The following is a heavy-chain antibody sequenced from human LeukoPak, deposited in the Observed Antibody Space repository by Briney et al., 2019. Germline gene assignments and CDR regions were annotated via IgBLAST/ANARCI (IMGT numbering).Heavy chain of an antibody. V-gene: IGHV3-48*01. D-gene: IGHD3-16*01. CDR2: ISSSSSTI. CDR3: ARDADFGEGTDY. Sequence: GGCLRLSCAASGFTLSSYSMNWVRQAPGKGLEWVSYISSSSSTIYYADSVKGRFTISRDNAKNSLYLQMNSLRAEDTAVYYFARDADFGEGTDYWGQGTLVTVSS. CDR1: GFTLSSYS. J-gene: IGHJ4*02.